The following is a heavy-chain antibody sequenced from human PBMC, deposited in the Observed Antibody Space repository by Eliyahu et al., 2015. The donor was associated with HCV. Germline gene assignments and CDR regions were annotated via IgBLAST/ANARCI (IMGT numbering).Heavy chain of an antibody. V-gene: IGHV3-23*01. Sequence: EVQLLESGGGLVQPGGSLRLSCAASGFTFSSYAITWVRQAPGKGLEWVXVISGSGGSTYYADSVKGRFTISRDNSKNTLYLQMNSLRAEDTAVYYCAKGGQGQINYYYGMDVWGQGTTVTVSS. D-gene: IGHD5-12*01. CDR3: AKGGQGQINYYYGMDV. J-gene: IGHJ6*02. CDR2: ISGSGGST. CDR1: GFTFSSYA.